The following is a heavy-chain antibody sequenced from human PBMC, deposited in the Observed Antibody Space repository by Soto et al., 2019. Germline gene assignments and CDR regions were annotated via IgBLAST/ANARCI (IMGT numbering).Heavy chain of an antibody. J-gene: IGHJ5*02. CDR2: INPNSGGT. CDR3: ARDPLAVAGTIDWFDP. D-gene: IGHD6-19*01. Sequence: ASVKVSCKASGYTFTGYYMHWVRQAPGQGLEWMVWINPNSGGTNYAQKFQGWVTMTRDTSISTAYMELSSLGSEDTAVYYCARDPLAVAGTIDWFDPWGQGTLVTVSS. V-gene: IGHV1-2*04. CDR1: GYTFTGYY.